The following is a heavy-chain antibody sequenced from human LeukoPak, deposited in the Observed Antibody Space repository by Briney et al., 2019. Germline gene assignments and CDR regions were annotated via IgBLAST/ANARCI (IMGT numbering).Heavy chain of an antibody. CDR2: ITSNGGST. J-gene: IGHJ4*02. D-gene: IGHD3-22*01. CDR3: ARVSGRYYSDSTGFIDY. V-gene: IGHV3-64*01. CDR1: GFTFSRYA. Sequence: GGSLRLSCAASGFTFSRYAMHWVRQAPGKGLEYVSAITSNGGSTYYANSVKGRFTISRDNTKNTLYLQMGSLGPEDMALYYCARVSGRYYSDSTGFIDYWGQGTLVTVSS.